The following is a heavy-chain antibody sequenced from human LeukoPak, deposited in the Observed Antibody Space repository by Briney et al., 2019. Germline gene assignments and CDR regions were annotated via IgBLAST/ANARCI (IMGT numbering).Heavy chain of an antibody. D-gene: IGHD3-9*01. CDR3: ARGERLRYFDWSPGTPDYYYGMDV. Sequence: SETLSLTCAVYGGCFSGYYWSWIRQPPGKGLEWIGEINHSGSTNYNPSLKSRVTISVDTSKNQFSLKLSSVTAADTAVYYCARGERLRYFDWSPGTPDYYYGMDVWGQGTTVTVSS. CDR2: INHSGST. CDR1: GGCFSGYY. J-gene: IGHJ6*02. V-gene: IGHV4-34*01.